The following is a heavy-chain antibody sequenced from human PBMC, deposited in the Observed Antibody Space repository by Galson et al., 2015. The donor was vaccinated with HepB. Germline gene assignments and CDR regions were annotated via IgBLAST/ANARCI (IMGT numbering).Heavy chain of an antibody. CDR3: ARRKVVTPEGYYYYYGMDV. J-gene: IGHJ6*02. D-gene: IGHD4-23*01. V-gene: IGHV1-8*01. Sequence: SVKVSCKASGYTFTSYDINWVRQATGQGLEWMGWMNPNSGNTGYAQKFQGRVTMTRNTSISTAYMELSSLRSEDTAVYYCARRKVVTPEGYYYYYGMDVWGQGTTVTVSS. CDR1: GYTFTSYD. CDR2: MNPNSGNT.